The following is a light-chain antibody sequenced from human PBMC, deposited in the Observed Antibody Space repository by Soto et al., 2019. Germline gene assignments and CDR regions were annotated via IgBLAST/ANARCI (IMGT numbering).Light chain of an antibody. CDR2: GAS. Sequence: EIVLTQSPATQSFSPGERATLSCRASQYITIYLAWYQQRPGQAPRVLIYGASDRATGTQDRFSGSGSGTEFTLTIRRLEPEDSAVYYCQQFDDSVTCGQGTRLEIK. V-gene: IGKV3-11*01. J-gene: IGKJ5*01. CDR3: QQFDDSVT. CDR1: QYITIY.